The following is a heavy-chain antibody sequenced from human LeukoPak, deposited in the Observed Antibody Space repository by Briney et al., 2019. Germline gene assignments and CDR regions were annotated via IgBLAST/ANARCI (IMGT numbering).Heavy chain of an antibody. CDR1: GGSISSSSYY. V-gene: IGHV4-39*07. D-gene: IGHD3-10*01. CDR3: ARDEGDYGSGSYINH. J-gene: IGHJ5*02. Sequence: PSETLSLTCTVSGGSISSSSYYWGWIRQPPGKGLEWIGSIYYSGSTYYNPSLKSRVTISVDTSKNQFSLKLSSVTAADTAVYYCARDEGDYGSGSYINHWGQGTLVTVSS. CDR2: IYYSGST.